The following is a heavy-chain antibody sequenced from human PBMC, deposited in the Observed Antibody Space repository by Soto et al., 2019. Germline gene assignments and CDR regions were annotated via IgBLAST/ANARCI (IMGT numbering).Heavy chain of an antibody. D-gene: IGHD6-19*01. CDR3: ARSLIAVESWFDP. CDR1: GGSISSYY. V-gene: IGHV4-59*01. Sequence: PSETLSLTCTVSGGSISSYYWSWIRQPPGKGLEWIGYIYYSGSTNYNPSLKSRVTISVYTSKTPFSLKLTSVTAADMAVYYCARSLIAVESWFDPWGQGTLVTVSS. CDR2: IYYSGST. J-gene: IGHJ5*02.